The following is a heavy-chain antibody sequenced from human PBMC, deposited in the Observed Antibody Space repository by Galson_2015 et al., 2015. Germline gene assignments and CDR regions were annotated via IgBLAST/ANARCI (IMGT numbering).Heavy chain of an antibody. CDR3: ARDGEYQPPFDY. J-gene: IGHJ4*02. Sequence: SLRLSCAASGFTFSSYGMHWVRQAPGKGLEWVAVIWYDGSNKYYADSVKGRFTISRDNSKNTLYLQMNSLRAEDTAVYYCARDGEYQPPFDYWGQGTLVTVSS. V-gene: IGHV3-33*01. CDR2: IWYDGSNK. CDR1: GFTFSSYG. D-gene: IGHD2-2*01.